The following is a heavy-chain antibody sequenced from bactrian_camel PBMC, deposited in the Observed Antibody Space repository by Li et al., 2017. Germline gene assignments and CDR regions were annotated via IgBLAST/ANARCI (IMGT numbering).Heavy chain of an antibody. D-gene: IGHD6*01. Sequence: HVQLVESGGGSVQVGGSMRLSCEAPGSIYGSSLCVGWFRQAPGKEREKVAAIFINGGSTDYADSVKGRFTISRDNAKNTVYLEMRSLKAEDTAMYYCAAQLGYGGHWDNQSRYNYWGQGTQVTVS. CDR1: GSIYGSSLC. CDR2: IFINGGST. V-gene: IGHV3-3*01. CDR3: AAQLGYGGHWDNQSRYNY. J-gene: IGHJ4*01.